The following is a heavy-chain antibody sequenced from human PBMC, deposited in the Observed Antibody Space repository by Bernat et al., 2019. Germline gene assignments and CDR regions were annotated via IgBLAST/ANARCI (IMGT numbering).Heavy chain of an antibody. CDR2: IYHSGST. CDR3: AVTTGYYYGMDV. J-gene: IGHJ6*02. V-gene: IGHV4-4*02. D-gene: IGHD1-14*01. CDR1: GDSISSNNW. Sequence: QVQLQESGPGLVKPSGTLSLTCAVSGDSISSNNWWSWVRQPPGKGLEWIGEIYHSGSTNYNPSLKSRITLSVDKSKNQFSLKLSSVTAADTAVYYCAVTTGYYYGMDVWGQGTTVTVSS.